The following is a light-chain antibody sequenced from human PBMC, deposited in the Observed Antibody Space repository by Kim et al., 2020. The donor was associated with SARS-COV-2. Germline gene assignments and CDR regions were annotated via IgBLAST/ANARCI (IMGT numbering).Light chain of an antibody. J-gene: IGKJ1*01. CDR3: QQYGSSPRT. V-gene: IGKV3-20*01. CDR2: GAS. Sequence: SPGERATLSCRASQSVSSNYLAWYQQKPGQALRLLIYGASSSAAGIPDRFSSRGSATDFTLTISRLEPEDFAVYYCQQYGSSPRTFGQGTKVDIK. CDR1: QSVSSNY.